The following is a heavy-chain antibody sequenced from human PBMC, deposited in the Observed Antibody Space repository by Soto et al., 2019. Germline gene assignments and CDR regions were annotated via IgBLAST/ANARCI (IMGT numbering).Heavy chain of an antibody. V-gene: IGHV1-18*01. D-gene: IGHD1-1*01. CDR3: AGGRYGDY. CDR1: GYAFTTYG. J-gene: IGHJ4*02. Sequence: QVHLVQSGAEVKKPGASVKVSCKGSGYAFTTYGITWVRQAPGQGLEWMGWISAHKGNTNYAQKLQGRVTVTRDTSTSTAYMELRSLRSDDTAVYYCAGGRYGDYWGQGALVTVSS. CDR2: ISAHKGNT.